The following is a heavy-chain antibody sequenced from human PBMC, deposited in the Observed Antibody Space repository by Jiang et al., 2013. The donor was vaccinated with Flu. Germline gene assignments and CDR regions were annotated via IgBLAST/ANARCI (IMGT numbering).Heavy chain of an antibody. CDR3: ARASCGSSGCFAP. J-gene: IGHJ5*02. CDR2: IYYSGST. Sequence: SLTCTVSGGSISSSSYYWGWIRQPPREGGVEWIGSIYYSGSTYYNPSLESRVTISVDSSKNQFSLKLSSVTAADTAVYYCARASCGSSGCFAPWGQGTLVTVSS. D-gene: IGHD2-15*01. CDR1: GGSISSSSYY. V-gene: IGHV4-39*01.